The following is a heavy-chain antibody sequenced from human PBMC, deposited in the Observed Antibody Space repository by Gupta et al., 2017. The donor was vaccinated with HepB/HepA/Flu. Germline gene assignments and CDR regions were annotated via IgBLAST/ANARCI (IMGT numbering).Heavy chain of an antibody. Sequence: QVQLVQSGTEAKKPGASVKVPCKASGYTFTDYSIVWVRQAPGERLESMGWVNTGTGDTRYSPKFQGRVTITRDSSANTAYMELSTLKSEDTAVYYCARSTWLASWGQGTLVTVSS. CDR1: GYTFTDYS. V-gene: IGHV1-3*04. CDR2: VNTGTGDT. CDR3: ARSTWLAS. J-gene: IGHJ4*02.